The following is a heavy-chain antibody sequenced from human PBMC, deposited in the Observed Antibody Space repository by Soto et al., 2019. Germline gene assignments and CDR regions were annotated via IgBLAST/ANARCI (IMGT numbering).Heavy chain of an antibody. D-gene: IGHD2-21*02. CDR2: VHHTGTS. V-gene: IGHV4-34*02. CDR3: ARRKDISRYCYGMDV. J-gene: IGHJ6*02. Sequence: QVALQQWGAGLLKPSQTLSLTCAVYGESFNDYFWTWIRQSPGGGMEWLADVHHTGTSYYNPSLKSRPAFSVDTSRYQYSLNLTSLTAADTATYYCARRKDISRYCYGMDVWGQGTTVVVSS. CDR1: GESFNDYF.